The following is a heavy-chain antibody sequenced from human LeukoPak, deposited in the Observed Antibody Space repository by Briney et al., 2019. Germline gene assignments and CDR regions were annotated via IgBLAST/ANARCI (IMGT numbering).Heavy chain of an antibody. CDR2: INPNSGGT. J-gene: IGHJ1*01. D-gene: IGHD3-22*01. Sequence: ASVKVSCKASGYTFTSYGISWVRQAPGQGLEWMGWINPNSGGTNYAQKFQGRVTMTRDTSISTAYMELSRLRSDDTAVYYCARDLGYYDSSGYYRGAEYFQHWGQGTLVTVSS. CDR1: GYTFTSYG. V-gene: IGHV1-2*02. CDR3: ARDLGYYDSSGYYRGAEYFQH.